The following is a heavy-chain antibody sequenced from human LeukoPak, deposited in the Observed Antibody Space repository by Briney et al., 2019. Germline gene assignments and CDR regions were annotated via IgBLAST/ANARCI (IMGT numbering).Heavy chain of an antibody. CDR1: GYTFTSYY. Sequence: ASVKVSCKTSGYTFTSYYIHWVRQAPGQGLEWMGIINPSSGATNYAQKFQGRVTMTRDTSTSPVYMELSSQRSEDTAVYYCARATNFYYYYGMDVWGQGTTVTVSS. CDR3: ARATNFYYYYGMDV. V-gene: IGHV1-46*01. D-gene: IGHD1-26*01. J-gene: IGHJ6*02. CDR2: INPSSGAT.